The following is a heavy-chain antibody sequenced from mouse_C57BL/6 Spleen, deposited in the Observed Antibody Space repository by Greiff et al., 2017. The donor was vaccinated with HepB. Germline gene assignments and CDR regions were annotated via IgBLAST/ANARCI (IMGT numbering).Heavy chain of an antibody. D-gene: IGHD2-5*01. V-gene: IGHV5-9*01. Sequence: EVKLMESGGGLVKPGGSLKLSCAASGFTFSSYTMSWVRQTPEKRLEWVATISGGGGNTYYPDSVKGRFTISRDNAKNTLYLQMSSLRSEDTALYYCARHGLSNGGYFDVWGTGTTVTVSS. CDR3: ARHGLSNGGYFDV. CDR2: ISGGGGNT. J-gene: IGHJ1*03. CDR1: GFTFSSYT.